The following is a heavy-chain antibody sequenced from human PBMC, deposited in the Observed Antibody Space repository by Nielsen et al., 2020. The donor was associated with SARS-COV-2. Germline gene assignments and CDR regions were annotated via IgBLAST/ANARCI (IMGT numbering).Heavy chain of an antibody. Sequence: GESLKISCEASGFSFDDHGMSWVRQAPGKGLEWVSGINWNGGSTAYADSVKGRFTISRDNAKNSLYLQMNSLRAEDTALYHCARLRDVVATGGMDVWGQGTTVTVSS. CDR3: ARLRDVVATGGMDV. CDR2: INWNGGST. CDR1: GFSFDDHG. V-gene: IGHV3-20*01. J-gene: IGHJ6*02. D-gene: IGHD5-12*01.